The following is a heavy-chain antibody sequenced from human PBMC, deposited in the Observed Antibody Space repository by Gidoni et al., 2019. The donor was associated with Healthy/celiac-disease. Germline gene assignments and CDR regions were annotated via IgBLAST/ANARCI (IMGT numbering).Heavy chain of an antibody. CDR1: GFTVSSNY. V-gene: IGHV3-53*01. CDR3: AREVITIFGVAYYYYGMDV. D-gene: IGHD3-3*01. CDR2: IYSGGST. Sequence: EVQLVESGGGLIQPWGSLRLPCAASGFTVSSNYMSWARQAPGKGLEWVSVIYSGGSTYYADSKNTLYLQMNSLRAEDTAVYYCAREVITIFGVAYYYYGMDVWGQGTTVTVSS. J-gene: IGHJ6*02.